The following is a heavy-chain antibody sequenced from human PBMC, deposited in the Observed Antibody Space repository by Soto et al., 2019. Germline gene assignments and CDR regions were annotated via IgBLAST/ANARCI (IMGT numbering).Heavy chain of an antibody. CDR1: GFTFSSYA. CDR3: APMGV. Sequence: GTLILSCAASGFTFSSYAMSWVRQAPGKGLEWVSAISGSDNSTYYADSVKGRFTISRDNYKNTLYLQMSSLRAGDTAVYYCAPMGVWGQGTKVTVYS. V-gene: IGHV3-23*01. CDR2: ISGSDNST. J-gene: IGHJ6*02.